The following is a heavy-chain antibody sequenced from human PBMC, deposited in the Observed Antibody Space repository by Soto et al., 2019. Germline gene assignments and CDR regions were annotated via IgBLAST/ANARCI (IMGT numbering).Heavy chain of an antibody. Sequence: TSETLSLTCTVSCGSISSGDYYWSWVRQPPGKGLEWIGYIYYSGSTYYNPSLKSRVTISVDTSKNQFSLKLSSVTAADTAVYYCARVDGDYYYFDYWGQGTLVTVSS. V-gene: IGHV4-30-4*01. J-gene: IGHJ4*02. CDR2: IYYSGST. CDR1: CGSISSGDYY. CDR3: ARVDGDYYYFDY. D-gene: IGHD4-17*01.